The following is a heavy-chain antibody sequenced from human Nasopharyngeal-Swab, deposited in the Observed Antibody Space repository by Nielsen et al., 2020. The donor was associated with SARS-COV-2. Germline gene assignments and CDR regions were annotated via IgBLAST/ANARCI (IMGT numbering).Heavy chain of an antibody. CDR3: AKGFGSYHTPFDY. V-gene: IGHV3-30*18. CDR1: GFTFSNLA. Sequence: GESLKISCAASGFTFSNLAMHWVRQAPGKGLEWVAIISYDGYNKYYADAVKGRFTISRDNSKNTLYLQMNSLRAEDTAVYYCAKGFGSYHTPFDYWDQGTLVTVSS. CDR2: ISYDGYNK. D-gene: IGHD1-26*01. J-gene: IGHJ4*02.